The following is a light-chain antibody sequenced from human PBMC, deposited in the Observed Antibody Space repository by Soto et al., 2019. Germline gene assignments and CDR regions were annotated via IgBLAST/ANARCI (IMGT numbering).Light chain of an antibody. Sequence: QSVLAQPASVSWSPGQSITISCTGTSSDVGSYNLVSLYQQHPGKAPNLMIYEGSKRPSGVSNRFSGSKSGNTASLTISGLQAEDEADYYCCSHAGSSTYVFGTGAKVTVL. CDR3: CSHAGSSTYV. CDR1: SSDVGSYNL. V-gene: IGLV2-23*01. J-gene: IGLJ1*01. CDR2: EGS.